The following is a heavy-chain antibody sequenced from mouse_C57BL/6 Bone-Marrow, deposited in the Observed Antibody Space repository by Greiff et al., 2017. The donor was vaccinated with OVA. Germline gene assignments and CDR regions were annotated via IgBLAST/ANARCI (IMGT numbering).Heavy chain of an antibody. Sequence: VHLVESGPGLVQPSQSLSITCTVSGFSLTSYGVHWVRQSPGKGLEWLGVIWSGGSTDYNAAFISRLSISKDNSKSQVFFKMNSLQADDTAIYYCARNYYGSSHYYYAMDYWGQGTSVTVSS. CDR2: IWSGGST. CDR3: ARNYYGSSHYYYAMDY. V-gene: IGHV2-2*01. D-gene: IGHD1-1*01. CDR1: GFSLTSYG. J-gene: IGHJ4*01.